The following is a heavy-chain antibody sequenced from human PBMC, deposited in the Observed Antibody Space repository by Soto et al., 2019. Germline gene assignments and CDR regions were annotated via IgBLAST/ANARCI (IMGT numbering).Heavy chain of an antibody. D-gene: IGHD3-22*01. CDR1: GYTFTSYG. CDR3: ARGRYYDSSGYYGPDAFDI. V-gene: IGHV1-18*01. J-gene: IGHJ3*02. CDR2: ISAYNGNT. Sequence: GASVKVSCKASGYTFTSYGISWVRQAPGQGPEWMGWISAYNGNTNYAQKLQGRVTMTTDTSTSTAYMELRSLRSDDTAVYYCARGRYYDSSGYYGPDAFDIWGQGTMVTVSS.